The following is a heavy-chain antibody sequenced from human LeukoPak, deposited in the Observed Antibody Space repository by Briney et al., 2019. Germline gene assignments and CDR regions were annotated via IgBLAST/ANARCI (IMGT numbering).Heavy chain of an antibody. CDR2: ISYDGSNK. D-gene: IGHD5-12*01. CDR3: ARDAFSGYEDY. J-gene: IGHJ4*02. V-gene: IGHV3-30*03. CDR1: GFTFSSYG. Sequence: GALRLSCAASGFTFSSYGMHWVRQAPGKGLEWVAVISYDGSNKYYADSVKGRFTISRDNSKNTRYLQMNSLRAEDTAVYYCARDAFSGYEDYWGQGTLVTVSS.